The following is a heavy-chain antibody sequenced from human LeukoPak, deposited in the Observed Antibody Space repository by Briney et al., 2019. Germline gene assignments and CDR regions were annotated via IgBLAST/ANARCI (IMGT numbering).Heavy chain of an antibody. CDR1: GFTFTSYW. D-gene: IGHD5-24*01. CDR3: ARDRGDGYNLDAFDI. Sequence: PGGSLRLSCVASGFTFTSYWMSWVRQAPGKGLEWVANIKQDGSEKYYLDSLEGRFTISRDNAKNSLYLQMNSLRAEDTALYYCARDRGDGYNLDAFDIWGQGTMVTVSS. V-gene: IGHV3-7*03. CDR2: IKQDGSEK. J-gene: IGHJ3*02.